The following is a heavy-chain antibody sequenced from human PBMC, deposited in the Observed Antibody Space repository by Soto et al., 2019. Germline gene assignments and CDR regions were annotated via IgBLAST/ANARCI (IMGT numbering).Heavy chain of an antibody. V-gene: IGHV1-69*06. J-gene: IGHJ5*02. D-gene: IGHD3-10*01. Sequence: QVQLVQSGAEVKKPGSSVKVSCKASGGTFSSYAISWVRQAPGQGLEWMGGIIPIVGTVKYAQKFKGRVTITEDKSTSTASMELSSLTYEDTAVDYCARDLPTITMSRGVTGGRWFDPWGQGTLVTVSS. CDR1: GGTFSSYA. CDR2: IIPIVGTV. CDR3: ARDLPTITMSRGVTGGRWFDP.